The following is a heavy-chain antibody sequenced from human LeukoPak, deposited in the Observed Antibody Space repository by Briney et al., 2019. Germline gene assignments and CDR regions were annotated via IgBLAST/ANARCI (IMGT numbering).Heavy chain of an antibody. J-gene: IGHJ4*02. CDR3: ARGSSGSGWYDY. V-gene: IGHV1-69*04. CDR2: IIPILGIA. D-gene: IGHD6-19*01. CDR1: GGTFSSYA. Sequence: ASVKVSCKASGGTFSSYAISWVRQAPGQGLEWMGRIIPILGIANYAQKFQGRVTITADKSTSTAYMELSSLRSEDTAVYYCARGSSGSGWYDYWGQGTLVTVSS.